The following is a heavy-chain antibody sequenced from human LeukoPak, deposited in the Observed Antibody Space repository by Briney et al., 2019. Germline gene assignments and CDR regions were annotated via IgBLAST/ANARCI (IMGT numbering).Heavy chain of an antibody. CDR1: GGCISSYY. Sequence: SETLSLTCTVSGGCISSYYWSWIRQPPGKGLEWIGYIYYSGSTNYNPSLKSRVTISVDTSKNQFSLKLSSVTAADTAVYYCARYKEAFAFDIWGQGTMVTVSS. D-gene: IGHD1-1*01. V-gene: IGHV4-59*01. J-gene: IGHJ3*02. CDR3: ARYKEAFAFDI. CDR2: IYYSGST.